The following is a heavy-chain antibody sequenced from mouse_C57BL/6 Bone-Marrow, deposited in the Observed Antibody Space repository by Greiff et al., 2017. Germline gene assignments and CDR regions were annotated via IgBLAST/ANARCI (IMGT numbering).Heavy chain of an antibody. V-gene: IGHV5-12*01. CDR1: GFTFSDYY. CDR3: ARFNYWYLDV. J-gene: IGHJ1*03. Sequence: EVKLMESGGGLVQPGGSLKLSCAASGFTFSDYYMYWVRQTPEKRLEWVAYISNGGGSTYYPDTLKGRFTISRDNATNTLYLQMSRLKSEDTAMYYCARFNYWYLDVWCTGTTVTVSS. CDR2: ISNGGGST.